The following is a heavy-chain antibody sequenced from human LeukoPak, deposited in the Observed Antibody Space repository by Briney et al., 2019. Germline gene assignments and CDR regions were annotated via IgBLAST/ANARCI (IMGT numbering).Heavy chain of an antibody. CDR1: GYTFTSYD. Sequence: ASVKVSCKASGYTFTSYDINWVRQATGQGLEWMGWMNPNSGNTGYAQKFQGRVTMTRDTSISTAYMELSRLRSDDTAVYYCARSHYYDSSGYRPPWYYYYMDVWGKGTTVTVSS. V-gene: IGHV1-8*01. CDR2: MNPNSGNT. CDR3: ARSHYYDSSGYRPPWYYYYMDV. D-gene: IGHD3-22*01. J-gene: IGHJ6*03.